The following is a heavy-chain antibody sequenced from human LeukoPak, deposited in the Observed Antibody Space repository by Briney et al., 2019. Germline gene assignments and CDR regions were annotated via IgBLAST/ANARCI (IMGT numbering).Heavy chain of an antibody. J-gene: IGHJ4*02. V-gene: IGHV1-8*01. CDR3: ARGFELNKLGVATNFDY. CDR1: GYTFTSYD. Sequence: ASVKVSCKASGYTFTSYDINWVRQATGQGLEWMGWMNPNSGNTGYAQKFQGTVTMTRNTPISTAYMELSSLRSEDTAVYYCARGFELNKLGVATNFDYWGQGTLVTVSS. D-gene: IGHD5-12*01. CDR2: MNPNSGNT.